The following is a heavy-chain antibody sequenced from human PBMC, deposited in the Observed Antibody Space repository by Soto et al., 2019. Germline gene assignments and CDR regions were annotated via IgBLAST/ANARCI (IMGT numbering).Heavy chain of an antibody. Sequence: SETLSLTCAVYGGSFSGYYWSWIRQPPGKGLEWIGEINHSGSTNYNPSLKSRVTISVDTSKNQFSLKLSSVTAADTAVYYCARDRHNLTCYYTLRPEYNWFDPWGQGTLVTVSS. CDR2: INHSGST. D-gene: IGHD3-9*01. CDR3: ARDRHNLTCYYTLRPEYNWFDP. V-gene: IGHV4-34*01. CDR1: GGSFSGYY. J-gene: IGHJ5*02.